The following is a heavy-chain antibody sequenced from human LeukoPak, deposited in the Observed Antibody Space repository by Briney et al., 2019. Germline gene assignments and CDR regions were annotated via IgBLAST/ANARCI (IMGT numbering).Heavy chain of an antibody. CDR3: ARGRSDYYLDS. J-gene: IGHJ4*02. CDR2: IYPDSGGT. D-gene: IGHD3-10*01. V-gene: IGHV1-2*02. CDR1: GYTYTDSY. Sequence: ASLKASCKASGYTYTDSYMHGVRQAPGHGLEWMGWIYPDSGGTNYAQKFQGRVTMTRDTSISTAYMGLSRLTSDDTAVYYCARGRSDYYLDSWGQGTLVTVSS.